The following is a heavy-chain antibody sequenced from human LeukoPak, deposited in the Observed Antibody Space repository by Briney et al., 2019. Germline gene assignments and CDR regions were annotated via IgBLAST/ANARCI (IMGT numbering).Heavy chain of an antibody. Sequence: GRSLRLSCAASGFTFSSYGMHWVRQAPGKGLEWVAVISYDGSNKYYADSVEGRFTISRDNSKNTLYLQMNSLRAEDTAVYYCAKLVVVAANFDYWGQGTLVTVSS. CDR1: GFTFSSYG. CDR3: AKLVVVAANFDY. V-gene: IGHV3-30*18. CDR2: ISYDGSNK. D-gene: IGHD2-15*01. J-gene: IGHJ4*02.